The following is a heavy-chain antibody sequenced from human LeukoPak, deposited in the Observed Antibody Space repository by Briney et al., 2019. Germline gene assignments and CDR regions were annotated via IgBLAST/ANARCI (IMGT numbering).Heavy chain of an antibody. CDR3: AKDIGLYYYDT. V-gene: IGHV3-23*01. D-gene: IGHD3-22*01. Sequence: GGSLRLSCAASGFTFSSYAMSWVRQAPGKGLEWVSVISGSGGITYYADSVKGRFTVSRDNSKNTLYLQMNSLRAEDTAVYYCAKDIGLYYYDTWGQGTLVTVSS. J-gene: IGHJ4*02. CDR1: GFTFSSYA. CDR2: ISGSGGIT.